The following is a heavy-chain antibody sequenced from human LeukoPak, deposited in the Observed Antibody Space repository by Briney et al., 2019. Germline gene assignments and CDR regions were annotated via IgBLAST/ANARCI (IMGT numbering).Heavy chain of an antibody. Sequence: LGASVKVSCKASGYTFTDYFLHWLRQAPGQGLEWMGWINPKTGATNYAQSFQGRVTMTRDTSISTGNMELNRLRSDDTAVYYCARAYEYGWFDPWGQGTLVTVSS. CDR3: ARAYEYGWFDP. CDR1: GYTFTDYF. V-gene: IGHV1-2*02. J-gene: IGHJ5*02. CDR2: INPKTGAT. D-gene: IGHD3-16*01.